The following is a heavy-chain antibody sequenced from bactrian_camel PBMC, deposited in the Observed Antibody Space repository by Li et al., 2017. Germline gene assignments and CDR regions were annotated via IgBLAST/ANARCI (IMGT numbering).Heavy chain of an antibody. J-gene: IGHJ4*01. Sequence: VQLVESGGDLVQPGGSLRLSCAASGYTYTGNCMGWFRQAPGKEREGVAVKYIGGIRTYYADSVKGRFTISQDNAKNTVYLQMNSLKPEDTAMYYCAAGSGGYCISNTWGQGTQVTVS. CDR3: AAGSGGYCISNT. V-gene: IGHV3S40*01. CDR1: GYTYTGNC. D-gene: IGHD2*01. CDR2: KYIGGIRT.